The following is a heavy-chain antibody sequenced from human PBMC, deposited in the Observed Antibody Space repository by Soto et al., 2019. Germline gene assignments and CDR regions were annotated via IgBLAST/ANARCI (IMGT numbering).Heavy chain of an antibody. V-gene: IGHV4-31*01. CDR3: ARTPLL. Sequence: QVQLQESGPGLVKPSQTLSLTCTVSGGSISSGGYYWSWIRQHPGKGLEWIGYIYYSGSTYYNPLLXSXATISVDTTKHQFSLKLSSVTASDTAVYYCARTPLLWGQGTLVTVSS. CDR2: IYYSGST. J-gene: IGHJ4*02. CDR1: GGSISSGGYY.